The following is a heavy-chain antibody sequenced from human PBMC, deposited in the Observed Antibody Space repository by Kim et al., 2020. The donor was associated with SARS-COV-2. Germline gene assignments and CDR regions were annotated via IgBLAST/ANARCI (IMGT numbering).Heavy chain of an antibody. CDR3: ARDDSSGYYFVALDY. J-gene: IGHJ4*02. Sequence: ADSVKGRFTSSRDNSKNTLYLQMNSLRAEDTAVYYCARDDSSGYYFVALDYWGQGTLVTVSS. V-gene: IGHV3-30*01. D-gene: IGHD3-22*01.